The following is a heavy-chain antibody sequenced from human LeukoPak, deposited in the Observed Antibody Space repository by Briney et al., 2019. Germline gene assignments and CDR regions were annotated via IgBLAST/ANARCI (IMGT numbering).Heavy chain of an antibody. J-gene: IGHJ4*02. V-gene: IGHV4-59*01. CDR2: IYYSGST. Sequence: SETLSLTCTVSGGSLSSYYWSWIRQPPGKGLEWIGYIYYSGSTNYNPSLKSRVTMSVDTSKNQFSLKLTSVTAADTAVYYCARVSPRRQLLLSVWGQGTLVTVSS. D-gene: IGHD2-2*01. CDR3: ARVSPRRQLLLSV. CDR1: GGSLSSYY.